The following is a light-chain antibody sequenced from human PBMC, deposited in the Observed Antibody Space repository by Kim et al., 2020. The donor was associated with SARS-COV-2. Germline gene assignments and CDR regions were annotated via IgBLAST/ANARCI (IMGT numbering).Light chain of an antibody. V-gene: IGLV3-21*04. Sequence: SYELTQPPSVSVAPGKTARITCGGNNIGSKSVHWYQQKPGQAPVLVIYYDSDRPSGIPERFSGFNSGNTATLTISRVEAGDEADYYCQVWDSSSDHRVFG. CDR2: YDS. CDR1: NIGSKS. J-gene: IGLJ3*02. CDR3: QVWDSSSDHRV.